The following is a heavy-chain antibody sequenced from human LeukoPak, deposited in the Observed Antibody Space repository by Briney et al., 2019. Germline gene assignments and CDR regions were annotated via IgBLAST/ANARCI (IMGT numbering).Heavy chain of an antibody. CDR1: GYTFTSYA. D-gene: IGHD3-10*01. V-gene: IGHV1-3*03. CDR3: ARERLWLRALDY. J-gene: IGHJ4*02. Sequence: ASVKVSCKASGYTFTSYAMYWVRQAPGQRLEWMGWINAGNGNTKYSQEFQGRVTITRDTSASTAYMELSSLRSEDMAVYYCARERLWLRALDYWGQGTLVTVSS. CDR2: INAGNGNT.